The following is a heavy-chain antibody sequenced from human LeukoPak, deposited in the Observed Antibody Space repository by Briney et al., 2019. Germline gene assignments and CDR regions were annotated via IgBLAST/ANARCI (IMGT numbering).Heavy chain of an antibody. J-gene: IGHJ3*02. CDR2: IYYSGST. Sequence: SETLSLTCTVSGGSISSGGYYWSWIRQHPGKGLEWIGYIYYSGSTYYNPSLKSRVTISVDTSKNQFSLKLSSVTAADTAVYYCAREDSGSYLGAFDIWGQGTMVTVSS. CDR1: GGSISSGGYY. V-gene: IGHV4-31*03. CDR3: AREDSGSYLGAFDI. D-gene: IGHD1-26*01.